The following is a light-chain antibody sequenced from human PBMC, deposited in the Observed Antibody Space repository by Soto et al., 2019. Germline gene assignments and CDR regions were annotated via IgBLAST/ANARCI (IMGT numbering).Light chain of an antibody. J-gene: IGKJ1*01. CDR1: QSVLYNSNNKNY. Sequence: DIVMTQSPDSLAVSLGERATINCKSSQSVLYNSNNKNYLAWYQQKPGQPPKLLIYWASTRESGVPDRFSGSAAGTDFALTISSLKAEDVAVYYCQQYYSPWTFGQGTKVEIK. V-gene: IGKV4-1*01. CDR3: QQYYSPWT. CDR2: WAS.